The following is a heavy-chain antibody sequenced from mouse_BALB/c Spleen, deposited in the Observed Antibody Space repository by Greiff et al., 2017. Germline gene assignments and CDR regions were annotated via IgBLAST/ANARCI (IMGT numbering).Heavy chain of an antibody. D-gene: IGHD2-14*01. V-gene: IGHV5-9-4*01. Sequence: EVMLVESGGGLVKPGGSLKLSCAASGFTFSSYAMSWVRQSPEKRLEWVAEISSGGSYTYYPDTVTGRFTISRDNAKNTLYLEMSSLRSEDTAMYYCASYRYEGYAMDYWGQGTSVTVSS. CDR3: ASYRYEGYAMDY. CDR1: GFTFSSYA. CDR2: ISSGGSYT. J-gene: IGHJ4*01.